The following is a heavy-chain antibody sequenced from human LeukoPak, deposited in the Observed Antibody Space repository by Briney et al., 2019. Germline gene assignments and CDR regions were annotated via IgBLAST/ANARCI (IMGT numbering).Heavy chain of an antibody. CDR3: AKRGVVIRVILVGFHKEAYYFDS. CDR2: ISGSGGGT. CDR1: GITLSNYG. V-gene: IGHV3-23*01. Sequence: GSLRLSCAVSGITLSNYGMSWVRQAAGKGLEWVAGISGSGGGTNCADSVRGRLTISRDSRKSALYLQMNSLRAEDTAVYFCAKRGVVIRVILVGFHKEAYYFDSWGQGALVTVSS. D-gene: IGHD3-22*01. J-gene: IGHJ4*02.